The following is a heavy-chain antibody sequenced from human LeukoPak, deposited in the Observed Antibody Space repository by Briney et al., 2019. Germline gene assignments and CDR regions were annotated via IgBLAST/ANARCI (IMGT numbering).Heavy chain of an antibody. D-gene: IGHD6-13*01. CDR2: MNPNSGNT. V-gene: IGHV1-8*01. CDR3: ARGGRIAAAGTYAKWFDP. Sequence: ASVNVSCKASGYTFTSYNINWVRQATGHGLERMRWMNPNSGNTDCAQKFQGRVTMTRNTSISTAYMELSSLRSEDTAVYYCARGGRIAAAGTYAKWFDPWGQGTLVTVSS. CDR1: GYTFTSYN. J-gene: IGHJ5*02.